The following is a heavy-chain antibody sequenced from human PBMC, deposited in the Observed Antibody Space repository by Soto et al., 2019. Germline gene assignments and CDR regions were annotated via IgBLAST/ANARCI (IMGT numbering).Heavy chain of an antibody. J-gene: IGHJ5*02. V-gene: IGHV1-18*01. Sequence: ASVKVSCKGSGYTFTSYAMHWVRQAPGQRLEWMGWINTYNGNTNHAQKLQGRVTMTTDTSTSTAYMELRSLRSDDTAVYYCARGVGSGTYYNQYNWFDPWGQGTLVTSPQ. D-gene: IGHD3-10*01. CDR3: ARGVGSGTYYNQYNWFDP. CDR2: INTYNGNT. CDR1: GYTFTSYA.